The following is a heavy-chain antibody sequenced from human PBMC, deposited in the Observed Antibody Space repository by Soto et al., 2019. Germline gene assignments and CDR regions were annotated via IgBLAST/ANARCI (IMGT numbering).Heavy chain of an antibody. D-gene: IGHD3-10*01. Sequence: ASVKVSCKASGYTFSNFAMHWVRQAPGQRLEWMGWINPGNGKTEYSQRFQGRVTITRDTSASTAYMELSSLRSEDTAVYYCARAVARGVKTIYYYYGMDVWGQGTTVTVSS. V-gene: IGHV1-3*01. CDR3: ARAVARGVKTIYYYYGMDV. CDR1: GYTFSNFA. CDR2: INPGNGKT. J-gene: IGHJ6*02.